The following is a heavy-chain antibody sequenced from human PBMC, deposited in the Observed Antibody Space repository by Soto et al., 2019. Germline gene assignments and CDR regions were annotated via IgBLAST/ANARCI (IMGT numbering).Heavy chain of an antibody. CDR3: ARGRWTQTTADYYLDY. V-gene: IGHV1-3*01. D-gene: IGHD1-1*01. CDR2: INAGNGKT. CDR1: GYTFTDYA. J-gene: IGHJ4*02. Sequence: QVQLVQSGAEVKKPGASVKVSCKASGYTFTDYAMHWVRQAPGQRLEWMGWINAGNGKTKSSQNFQGRLTITRDTSASTTDMELSSLRSEDTAVYYCARGRWTQTTADYYLDYWGQGTLVTVSS.